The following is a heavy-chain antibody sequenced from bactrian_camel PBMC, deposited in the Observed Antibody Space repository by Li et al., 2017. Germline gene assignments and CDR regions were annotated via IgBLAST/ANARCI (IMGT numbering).Heavy chain of an antibody. Sequence: HVQLVESGGGSVQTGGSLRLSCAGSGFTSMNHCMGWFRQAPGREREGVRALGTDGVSVLAPSVKGRFTISKGNGKLTLSLQMDSLKPEDTATYYCVTNADSYAVRCGLSQSAYTYWGQGTQVTVS. J-gene: IGHJ4*01. CDR2: LGTDGVS. CDR1: GFTSMNHC. CDR3: VTNADSYAVRCGLSQSAYTY. D-gene: IGHD3*01. V-gene: IGHV3S1*01.